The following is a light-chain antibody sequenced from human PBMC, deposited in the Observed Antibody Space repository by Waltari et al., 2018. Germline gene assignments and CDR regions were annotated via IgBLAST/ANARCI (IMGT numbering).Light chain of an antibody. V-gene: IGKV3-15*01. CDR2: GAS. Sequence: EIELTQSPATLSVSPGERATLSCRASQRVTNNLAWYQQKPGQAPRLIIYGASARATGIPARFSGRGSGTEFTLTISSLQSEDFAVYYCQQYYDWPPWTFGQGTKVEVK. CDR3: QQYYDWPPWT. CDR1: QRVTNN. J-gene: IGKJ1*01.